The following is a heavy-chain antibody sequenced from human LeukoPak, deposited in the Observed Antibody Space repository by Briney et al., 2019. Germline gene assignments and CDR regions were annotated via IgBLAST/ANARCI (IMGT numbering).Heavy chain of an antibody. CDR3: ARDDREWLSFYYYYYMDV. CDR2: IIPILGIA. J-gene: IGHJ6*03. CDR1: GGTFSSYT. V-gene: IGHV1-69*04. D-gene: IGHD3-3*01. Sequence: ASVKVSCKASGGTFSSYTISWVRQAPGQGLEWMGRIIPILGIANYAQKSQGRVTITADKSTSTAYMELSSLRSEDTAVYYCARDDREWLSFYYYYYMDVWGKGTTVTVSS.